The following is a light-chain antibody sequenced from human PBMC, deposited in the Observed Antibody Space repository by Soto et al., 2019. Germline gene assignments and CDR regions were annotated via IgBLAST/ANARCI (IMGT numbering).Light chain of an antibody. J-gene: IGKJ1*01. CDR3: QQYNNWPWT. V-gene: IGKV3-15*01. Sequence: EIGLTQSPATLSVSPGGRATLSCRASQSISDTLAWYQQRPGQAPRLLIYSASSRAPAFPARFSGSGSGTDFTLTISSLQSEDSAVYYCQQYNNWPWTFGQGSKADI. CDR1: QSISDT. CDR2: SAS.